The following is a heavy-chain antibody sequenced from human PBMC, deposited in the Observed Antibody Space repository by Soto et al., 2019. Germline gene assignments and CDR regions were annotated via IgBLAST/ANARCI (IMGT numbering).Heavy chain of an antibody. D-gene: IGHD3-3*01. CDR3: ARVTTIFGVVIIRSLGYYYMDV. V-gene: IGHV1-3*01. Sequence: GASVKVSCKASGYTFTSYAMHWVRQAPGQRLEWMGWINAGNGNTKYSQKFQGRVTITRDTSASTAYMELSSLRSEDTAVYYCARVTTIFGVVIIRSLGYYYMDVWGKGTTVTVSS. CDR1: GYTFTSYA. CDR2: INAGNGNT. J-gene: IGHJ6*03.